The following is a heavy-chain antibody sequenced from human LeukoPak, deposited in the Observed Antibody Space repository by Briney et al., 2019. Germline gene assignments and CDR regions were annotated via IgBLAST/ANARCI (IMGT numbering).Heavy chain of an antibody. V-gene: IGHV1-8*01. J-gene: IGHJ3*02. CDR2: MNPNSGNT. CDR3: ARARGNYYGSGSHLDAFDI. D-gene: IGHD3-10*01. CDR1: GYTFTSYD. Sequence: GASVKVSCKASGYTFTSYDINWVRQATGQGLEWMGWMNPNSGNTGYAQKFQGRVTMTRNTSISTAYMELSGLRSEDTAVYYCARARGNYYGSGSHLDAFDIWGQGTMVTVSS.